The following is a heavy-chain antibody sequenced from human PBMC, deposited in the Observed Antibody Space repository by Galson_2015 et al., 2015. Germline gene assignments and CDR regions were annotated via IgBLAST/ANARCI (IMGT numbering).Heavy chain of an antibody. CDR2: SRSDGYDE. V-gene: IGHV3-33*03. J-gene: IGHJ5*02. CDR3: ARQKGVVRDTQEKDIDT. Sequence: SLRLSCAASRFVLSTYHMHWVRQAPGKGLEWVALSRSDGYDEINADSVKGRFTVSRDNIKNTLNLQMNNLRAEDTAIYFCARQKGVVRDTQEKDIDTWGQGTLVTVSS. D-gene: IGHD1-1*01. CDR1: RFVLSTYH.